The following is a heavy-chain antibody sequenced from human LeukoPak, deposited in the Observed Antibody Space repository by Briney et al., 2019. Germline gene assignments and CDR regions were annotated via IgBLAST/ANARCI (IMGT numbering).Heavy chain of an antibody. CDR3: ASHYYDSSGYSNWFDP. V-gene: IGHV1-2*02. CDR1: GYTFTYYY. Sequence: ASVKVSCKVSGYTFTYYYIHWVRQAPGQGLEWMGWINPNSGGTNYAQKLQGRVTMTTDTSTSTAYMELRSLRSDDTAVYYCASHYYDSSGYSNWFDPWGQGTLVTVFS. J-gene: IGHJ5*02. D-gene: IGHD3-22*01. CDR2: INPNSGGT.